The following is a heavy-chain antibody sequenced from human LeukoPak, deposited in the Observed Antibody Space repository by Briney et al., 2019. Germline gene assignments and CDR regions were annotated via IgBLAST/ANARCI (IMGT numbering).Heavy chain of an antibody. CDR2: VNHSGTT. V-gene: IGHV4-34*01. Sequence: SETLSLTCAVYGGSFSGYYWTWIRQPPGKGLEWIGEVNHSGTTHYNPSLKSRVTISIDTSKIQFSLKLTSVTAAGTAVYYCARAPYDSFDYWGQGTLVTVSS. J-gene: IGHJ4*02. CDR1: GGSFSGYY. D-gene: IGHD3-22*01. CDR3: ARAPYDSFDY.